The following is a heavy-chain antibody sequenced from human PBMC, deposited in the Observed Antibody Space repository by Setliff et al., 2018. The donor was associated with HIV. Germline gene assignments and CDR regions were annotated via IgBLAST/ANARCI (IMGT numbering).Heavy chain of an antibody. CDR1: GGSFSNYY. CDR2: IDHSGST. J-gene: IGHJ5*02. D-gene: IGHD3-10*01. Sequence: LSETLSLTCAVYGGSFSNYYWTWIRQTPGEGLEWIGEIDHSGSTKYSPSLKSRVTISVDTSKSQFSLKLSSVTAADTAVYYCARVGGSGSFQALNWFDPWGQGTLVTVSS. CDR3: ARVGGSGSFQALNWFDP. V-gene: IGHV4-34*01.